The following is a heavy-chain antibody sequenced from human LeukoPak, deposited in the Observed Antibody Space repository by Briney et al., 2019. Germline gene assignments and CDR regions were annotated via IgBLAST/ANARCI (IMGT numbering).Heavy chain of an antibody. CDR2: IYYSGST. J-gene: IGHJ4*02. CDR1: GGSISSGDYY. CDR3: ASPAAGTNLGY. V-gene: IGHV4-30-4*01. Sequence: SETLSLTCTVSGGSISSGDYYWSWIRQPPGKGLEWIGYIYYSGSTYYNPSLKSRVTISVDRSKNQFSLKLSSVTAADTAVYYCASPAAGTNLGYWGQGTLVTVSS. D-gene: IGHD6-13*01.